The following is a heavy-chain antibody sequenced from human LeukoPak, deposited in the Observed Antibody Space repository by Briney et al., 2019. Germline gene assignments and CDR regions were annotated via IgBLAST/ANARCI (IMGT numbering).Heavy chain of an antibody. CDR1: GFTFSSYA. D-gene: IGHD4-17*01. CDR3: AKDPATWGDYYESLFDY. J-gene: IGHJ4*02. Sequence: GGSLRLSCAASGFTFSSYAMHWVRQAPGKGLEWVAVISYDGSNKYYADSVKGRFTISRDNSKNTLYLQMNSLRAEDTAVYYCAKDPATWGDYYESLFDYWGQGTLVTVSS. CDR2: ISYDGSNK. V-gene: IGHV3-30-3*01.